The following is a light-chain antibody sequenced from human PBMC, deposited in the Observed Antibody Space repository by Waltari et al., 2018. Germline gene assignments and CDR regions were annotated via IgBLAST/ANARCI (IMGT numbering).Light chain of an antibody. Sequence: QSALTQPASVSGSPGQSITVPCTGTSSDIGTYNYVSWYQQHPGKAPKLMIYDVSSRPSAVSNRHSGSKSGNTASLTISGLQAEDESDYYCDSKSSSDPHIFGTGTKVTVL. CDR3: DSKSSSDPHI. CDR1: SSDIGTYNY. V-gene: IGLV2-14*03. CDR2: DVS. J-gene: IGLJ1*01.